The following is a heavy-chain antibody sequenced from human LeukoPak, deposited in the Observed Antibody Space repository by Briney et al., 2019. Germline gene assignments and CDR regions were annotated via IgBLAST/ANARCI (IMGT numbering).Heavy chain of an antibody. D-gene: IGHD1-26*01. CDR3: TTGWDHYWYFDL. V-gene: IGHV3-15*01. CDR2: IKSKTDGGTT. J-gene: IGHJ2*01. CDR1: GFTFNYAW. Sequence: GGSLRLSCAASGFTFNYAWMSWVRQTPGKGLEWIGRIKSKTDGGTTDYAAPVKGRFTISRNDSKNTLYLQMNSLKTEDTAVYYCTTGWDHYWYFDLWGRGTLVTVSS.